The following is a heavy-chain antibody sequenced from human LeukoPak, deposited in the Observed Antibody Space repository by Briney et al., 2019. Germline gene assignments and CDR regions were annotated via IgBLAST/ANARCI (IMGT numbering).Heavy chain of an antibody. Sequence: GGSLRLSCAASGFTLSNYDMYWVRQAPGKGLEWVTFIRYDGTNKYYADSVKGRFTISRDNAKNSLYLQMNSLRDEDTAVYYCARTAYSSSNDYWGQGTLVTVSS. CDR1: GFTLSNYD. V-gene: IGHV3-30*02. CDR2: IRYDGTNK. D-gene: IGHD6-6*01. CDR3: ARTAYSSSNDY. J-gene: IGHJ4*02.